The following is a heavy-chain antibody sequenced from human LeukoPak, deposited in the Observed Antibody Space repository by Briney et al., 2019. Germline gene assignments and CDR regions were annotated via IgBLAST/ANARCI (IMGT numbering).Heavy chain of an antibody. CDR1: GYTFTGYY. J-gene: IGHJ4*02. V-gene: IGHV1-2*02. CDR3: ARESTMVRGVIDY. CDR2: INPNSGGT. D-gene: IGHD3-10*01. Sequence: ASVKVSCKASGYTFTGYYMHWVRQAPGQGLEWMGWINPNSGGTNYAQKFQGRVTMTRDTSISTAYMELSRLRSDDTAVYYCARESTMVRGVIDYWGQGTLVTVSS.